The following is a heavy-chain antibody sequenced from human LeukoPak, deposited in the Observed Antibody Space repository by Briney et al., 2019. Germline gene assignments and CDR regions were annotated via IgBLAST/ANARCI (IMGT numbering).Heavy chain of an antibody. D-gene: IGHD1-26*01. V-gene: IGHV3-23*01. CDR1: GFTFSSCA. J-gene: IGHJ4*02. CDR2: IIDSGNSI. CDR3: AKDPIFSGSYGVFDY. Sequence: GGSLRLSCATSGFTFSSCAMSWVRQAPGKGLEWVSTIIDSGNSIYYADSAEGRFTISRDNSKNTLYLQMNSLRAGDTAVYYCAKDPIFSGSYGVFDYWGLGTLVTVSS.